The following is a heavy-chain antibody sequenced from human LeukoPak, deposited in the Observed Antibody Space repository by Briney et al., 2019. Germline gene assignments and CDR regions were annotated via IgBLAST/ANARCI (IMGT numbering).Heavy chain of an antibody. CDR3: ARAMDYSRPRGSSDI. V-gene: IGHV1-69*05. J-gene: IGHJ3*02. CDR2: IIPIFGTA. Sequence: GASVKVSCKASGDTFTSYAISWVRQAPGQGLEWMGGIIPIFGTANYAQKFQGRVTITTDESTSTAYMELSSLRSEDTAVYYWARAMDYSRPRGSSDIGGEARMVTVS. D-gene: IGHD2-21*01. CDR1: GDTFTSYA.